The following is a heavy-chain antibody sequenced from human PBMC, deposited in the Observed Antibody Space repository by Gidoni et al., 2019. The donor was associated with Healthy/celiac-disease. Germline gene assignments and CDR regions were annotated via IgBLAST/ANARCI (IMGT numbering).Heavy chain of an antibody. CDR2: ISGSGGST. V-gene: IGHV3-23*01. D-gene: IGHD3-3*01. CDR1: GFTFSSYA. CDR3: AKSVDDFLGSPIDY. J-gene: IGHJ4*02. Sequence: EVQLLESGGGLVQPGGSLRLSCAASGFTFSSYAMSWVRQAPGKGLEWVSAISGSGGSTYYADSVKGRFTISRDNSKNTLYLQMNSLRAEDTAVYYRAKSVDDFLGSPIDYWGQGTLVTVSS.